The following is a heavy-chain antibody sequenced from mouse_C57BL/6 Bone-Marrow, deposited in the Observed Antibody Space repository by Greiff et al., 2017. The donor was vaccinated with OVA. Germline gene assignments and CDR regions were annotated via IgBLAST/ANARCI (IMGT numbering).Heavy chain of an antibody. CDR3: ARERAGYPWFAY. CDR1: GYTFTSYW. CDR2: IHPNSGST. D-gene: IGHD3-3*01. V-gene: IGHV1-64*01. Sequence: QVQLQQPGAELVKPGASVKLSCKASGYTFTSYWMHWVKQRPGQGLQWIGMIHPNSGSTNYNEKFKSKATLTVDKSSSTAYMQLSSLTSEDSAVYYCARERAGYPWFAYWGQGTLVTVSA. J-gene: IGHJ3*01.